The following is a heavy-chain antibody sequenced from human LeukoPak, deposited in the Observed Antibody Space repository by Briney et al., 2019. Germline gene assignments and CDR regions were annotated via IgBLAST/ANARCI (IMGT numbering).Heavy chain of an antibody. CDR2: INPSGGST. V-gene: IGHV1-46*01. CDR3: ARDDIAVAGIDY. J-gene: IGHJ4*02. CDR1: GYTFTSYY. Sequence: ASVKVSFKASGYTFTSYYMHWVRQAPGQGLGWMGIINPSGGSTSYAQKFQGRVTMTRDTSTSTVYMELSSLRSEDTAVYYCARDDIAVAGIDYWGQGTLVTVSS. D-gene: IGHD6-19*01.